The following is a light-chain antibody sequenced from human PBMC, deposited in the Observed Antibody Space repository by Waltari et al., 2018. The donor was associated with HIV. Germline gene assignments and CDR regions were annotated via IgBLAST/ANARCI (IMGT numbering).Light chain of an antibody. CDR2: QDT. J-gene: IGLJ1*01. CDR1: KLGDKY. Sequence: SYELTQPPLVSVSPGQTASITCSGEKLGDKYVFWYKQKPGHSPVLVIYQDTKRPPGFPEGISGSHSGDTATLTIRGAQAMDEADYFCQTWDSNFCVFGTGTTVTVL. CDR3: QTWDSNFCV. V-gene: IGLV3-1*01.